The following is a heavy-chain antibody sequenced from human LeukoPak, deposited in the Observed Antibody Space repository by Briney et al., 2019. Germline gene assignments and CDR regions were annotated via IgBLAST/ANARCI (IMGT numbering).Heavy chain of an antibody. CDR1: GASISSGGYS. V-gene: IGHV4-30-2*01. D-gene: IGHD2-2*01. Sequence: PSQTLSLTCAVSGASISSGGYSWNWIRQPPGKGLEWIGCIYHSGSTYYNPSLKSRVTMSVDRSKNQFSLKLSSVTAADTAVYYCARGWGVVPAQGYSRFWAYYYYGMDVWGQGTTVTVSS. J-gene: IGHJ6*02. CDR3: ARGWGVVPAQGYSRFWAYYYYGMDV. CDR2: IYHSGST.